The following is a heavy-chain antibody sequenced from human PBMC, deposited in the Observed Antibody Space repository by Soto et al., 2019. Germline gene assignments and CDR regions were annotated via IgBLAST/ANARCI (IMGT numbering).Heavy chain of an antibody. Sequence: SETLSLTCTVSGGSISSYYWSWIRQPPGKGLEWIGYIYYSGSTNYNPSLKSRVTISVDTSKNQFSLKLSSVTAADTAVYYCAKVVSGGSIRYYSDYWGQGTLVTVSS. CDR2: IYYSGST. V-gene: IGHV4-59*01. CDR3: AKVVSGGSIRYYSDY. J-gene: IGHJ4*02. CDR1: GGSISSYY. D-gene: IGHD2-15*01.